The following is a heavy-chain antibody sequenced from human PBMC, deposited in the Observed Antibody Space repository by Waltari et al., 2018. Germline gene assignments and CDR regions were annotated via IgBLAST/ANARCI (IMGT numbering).Heavy chain of an antibody. V-gene: IGHV3-30-3*01. CDR3: ARDPNDFWSLPYYYYMDV. CDR2: ISYDGSNK. J-gene: IGHJ6*03. Sequence: QVQLVESGGGVVQPGRSLRLSCAASGFTFSTHSLTWVRQHPGKGLEWVAVISYDGSNKYYADSVKGRFTIARDNSKNTLYLQMNSLRAEDTAVYYCARDPNDFWSLPYYYYMDVWGKGTTVTISS. CDR1: GFTFSTHS. D-gene: IGHD3-3*01.